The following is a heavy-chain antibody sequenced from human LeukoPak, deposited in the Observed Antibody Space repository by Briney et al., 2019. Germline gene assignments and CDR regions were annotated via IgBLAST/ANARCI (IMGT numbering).Heavy chain of an antibody. CDR3: ATGVVDAFDI. V-gene: IGHV5-51*01. J-gene: IGHJ3*02. CDR2: IYPGDSDT. Sequence: GASLQISCKASGYSFTSCWIGWVRQLPGKGLEWMGIIYPGDSDTRYSPSFQGQVTISADKSINTAYLQWSSLKASDTAMYYCATGVVDAFDIWGQGTMVTVSS. CDR1: GYSFTSCW. D-gene: IGHD2-15*01.